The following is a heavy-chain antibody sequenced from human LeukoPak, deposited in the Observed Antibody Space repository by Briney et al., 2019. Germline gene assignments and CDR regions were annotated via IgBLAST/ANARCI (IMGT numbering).Heavy chain of an antibody. CDR1: GGSFSGYY. V-gene: IGHV4-34*01. CDR3: ASPDYDILTGYRNGAFDI. Sequence: PSETLSLTCAVYGGSFSGYYWSWIRQPPGKGPEWIGEINHSGSTNYNPSLKSRVTISVDTSKNQFSLKLSSVTAADTAVYYCASPDYDILTGYRNGAFDIWGQGTMVTVSS. CDR2: INHSGST. J-gene: IGHJ3*02. D-gene: IGHD3-9*01.